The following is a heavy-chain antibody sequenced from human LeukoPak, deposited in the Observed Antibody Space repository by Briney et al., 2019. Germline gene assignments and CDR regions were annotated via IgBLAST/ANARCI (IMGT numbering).Heavy chain of an antibody. D-gene: IGHD6-13*01. CDR3: ARRSWYHYFDY. J-gene: IGHJ4*02. CDR2: IYSSGNT. CDR1: GGSISSSTYY. Sequence: PSETLSLTCTVSGGSISSSTYYWGWIRQPPGKGLEWIGSIYSSGNTYYNPSLKSPVTISVDTSKNQFSLKLSSVSAADTAVYYCARRSWYHYFDYWGQGTLVTVSS. V-gene: IGHV4-39*01.